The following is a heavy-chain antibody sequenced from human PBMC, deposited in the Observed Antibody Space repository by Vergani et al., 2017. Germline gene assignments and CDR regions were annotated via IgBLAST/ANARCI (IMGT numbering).Heavy chain of an antibody. CDR3: ASDTHSGQRADR. D-gene: IGHD6-19*01. Sequence: QVQLQESGPGLVKSSETPSLTCSVSFDSTRNLYCNWIRQPPGKGLGWIGSIHYSGNTNYNPSLKTRVTISGDTSKNQFSLTLASVTAADTAVYYCASDTHSGQRADRWGQGILVTVTS. CDR1: FDSTRNLY. J-gene: IGHJ5*02. V-gene: IGHV4-59*11. CDR2: IHYSGNT.